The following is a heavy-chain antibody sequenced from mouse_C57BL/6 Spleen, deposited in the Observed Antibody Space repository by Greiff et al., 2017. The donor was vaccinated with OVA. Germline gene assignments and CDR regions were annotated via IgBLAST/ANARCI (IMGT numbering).Heavy chain of an antibody. Sequence: QVQLQQPGAELVRPGSSVKLSCKASGYTFTSYWMDWVKQRPGQGLEWIGNIYPSDSETHYNQKFKDKATLTVDKSSSTAYMQLSSLTSEDSAVYYCARGDIYYGNYGWYFDVWGTGTTVTVSS. CDR2: IYPSDSET. D-gene: IGHD2-1*01. CDR3: ARGDIYYGNYGWYFDV. V-gene: IGHV1-61*01. J-gene: IGHJ1*03. CDR1: GYTFTSYW.